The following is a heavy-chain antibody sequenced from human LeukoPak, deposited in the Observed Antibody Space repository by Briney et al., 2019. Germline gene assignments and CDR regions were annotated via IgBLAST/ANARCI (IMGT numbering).Heavy chain of an antibody. J-gene: IGHJ4*02. CDR2: ISAYNGNT. CDR3: ARGAVGYYGPGQPPLN. V-gene: IGHV1-18*01. D-gene: IGHD3-10*01. Sequence: ASVKVSCKASGYTFTSYDISWVRQAPGQGLEWMGWISAYNGNTNYAQKLQGRVTMTTDTSTSTAYMELRSLRSDGTAVYYCARGAVGYYGPGQPPLNWGQGTLVTVSS. CDR1: GYTFTSYD.